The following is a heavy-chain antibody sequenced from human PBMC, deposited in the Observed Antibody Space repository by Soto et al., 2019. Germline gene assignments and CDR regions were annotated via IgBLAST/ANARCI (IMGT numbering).Heavy chain of an antibody. J-gene: IGHJ6*02. CDR3: ARDVAARLMDYYYGMDV. CDR1: GGSICSGDHY. V-gene: IGHV4-30-4*01. CDR2: IYYSGST. D-gene: IGHD6-6*01. Sequence: SETLSLTCTVSGGSICSGDHYWSWIRQPPGKGLEWIGYIYYSGSTYYNPSLKSRVTISVDTSKNQFSLKLSSVTAADTAVYYCARDVAARLMDYYYGMDVWGQGTTVTVSS.